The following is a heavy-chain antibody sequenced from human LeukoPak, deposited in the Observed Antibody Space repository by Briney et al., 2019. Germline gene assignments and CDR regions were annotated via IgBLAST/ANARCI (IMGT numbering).Heavy chain of an antibody. J-gene: IGHJ4*02. Sequence: SETLSLTCAVYGESLSGGYWSWIRQPPGKGLEWIGEVDHYGSTNNNPSLKSRVTISVDTSKNQFSLRLYSVTAADTAVYYCAGGLSKLPIFGYWGQGSLATVSS. D-gene: IGHD4-23*01. V-gene: IGHV4-34*01. CDR3: AGGLSKLPIFGY. CDR1: GESLSGGY. CDR2: VDHYGST.